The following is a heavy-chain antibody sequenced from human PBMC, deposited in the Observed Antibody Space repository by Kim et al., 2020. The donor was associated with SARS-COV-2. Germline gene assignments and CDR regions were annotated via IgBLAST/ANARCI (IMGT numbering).Heavy chain of an antibody. D-gene: IGHD6-13*01. Sequence: GESLKISCKGSGYSFTSYWIGWVRQMPGKGLEWMGIIYPGDSDTRYSPSFQGQVTISADKSISTAYLQWSSLKASDTAMYYCARLFIEQLVPGYGWFDPWGQGTLVTVSS. CDR1: GYSFTSYW. J-gene: IGHJ5*02. V-gene: IGHV5-51*01. CDR2: IYPGDSDT. CDR3: ARLFIEQLVPGYGWFDP.